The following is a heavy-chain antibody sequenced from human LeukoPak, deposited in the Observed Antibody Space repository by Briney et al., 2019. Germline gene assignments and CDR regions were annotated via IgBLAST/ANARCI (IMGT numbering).Heavy chain of an antibody. J-gene: IGHJ5*02. CDR1: GGSFSDYY. D-gene: IGHD3-22*01. CDR2: INHRGST. V-gene: IGHV4-34*01. Sequence: SETLSLTCAVYGGSFSDYYWSWIRQPPGKGLEWTGEINHRGSTNYNPSLKSRVTISVDTSKTQFSLKLNSVTAADTAVYYCARRVIVASNWFDPWGQGTLVTVSS. CDR3: ARRVIVASNWFDP.